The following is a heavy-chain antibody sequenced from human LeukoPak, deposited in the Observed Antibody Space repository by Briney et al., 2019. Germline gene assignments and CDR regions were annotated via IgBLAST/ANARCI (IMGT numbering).Heavy chain of an antibody. Sequence: SETLSLTCTVSGGSISSYYWNWIRQPAGKGLEWIGRIYTSGSTNYNPSLKSRVTISVDTSKNQFSLKLSSVTAADTAVYYRARRYDYGDLKRLTRFDPWGQGTLVTVSS. CDR3: ARRYDYGDLKRLTRFDP. CDR2: IYTSGST. CDR1: GGSISSYY. V-gene: IGHV4-4*07. J-gene: IGHJ5*02. D-gene: IGHD4-17*01.